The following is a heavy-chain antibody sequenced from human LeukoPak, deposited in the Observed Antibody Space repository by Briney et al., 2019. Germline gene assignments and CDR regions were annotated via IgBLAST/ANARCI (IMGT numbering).Heavy chain of an antibody. CDR3: ARGKTDFDY. CDR2: ISSSSSTI. D-gene: IGHD1-14*01. CDR1: GFTFSSYS. Sequence: GGSLRLSCAASGFTFSSYSMNWVRQAPGKGLEWVSYISSSSSTIYYADSVKGRFTISRDNAKNSLYLQMNSLRAEDTAVYCCARGKTDFDYWGQGTLVTVSS. V-gene: IGHV3-48*01. J-gene: IGHJ4*02.